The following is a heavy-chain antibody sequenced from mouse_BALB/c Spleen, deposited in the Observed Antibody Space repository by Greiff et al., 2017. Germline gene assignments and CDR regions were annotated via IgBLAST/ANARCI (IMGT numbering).Heavy chain of an antibody. CDR1: GFSLTSYD. J-gene: IGHJ4*01. CDR2: IWTGGGT. Sequence: QVQLKESGPGLVAPSQSLSITCTVSGFSLTSYDISWIRQPPGKGLEWLGVIWTGGGTNYNSAFMSRLSISKDNSKSQVFLKMNSLQTDDTAIYYCVGGFTTVVPHWGKGTSVTVSS. V-gene: IGHV2-9-2*01. D-gene: IGHD1-1*01. CDR3: VGGFTTVVPH.